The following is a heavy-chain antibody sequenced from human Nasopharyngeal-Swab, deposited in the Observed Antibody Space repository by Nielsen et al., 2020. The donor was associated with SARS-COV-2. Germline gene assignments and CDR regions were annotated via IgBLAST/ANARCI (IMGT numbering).Heavy chain of an antibody. CDR3: ARAKYCSSTSCLRWGYFDY. J-gene: IGHJ4*02. V-gene: IGHV1-3*01. D-gene: IGHD2-2*01. CDR2: INAGNGNT. Sequence: WVRQAPGQRLEWMGWINAGNGNTKYSQKFQGRVTITRDTSASTAYMELSSPRSEDTAVYYCARAKYCSSTSCLRWGYFDYWGQGTLVTVSS.